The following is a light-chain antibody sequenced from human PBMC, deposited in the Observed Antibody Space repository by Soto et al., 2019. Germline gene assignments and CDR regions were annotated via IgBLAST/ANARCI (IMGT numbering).Light chain of an antibody. CDR1: QDIGKD. CDR3: LQDYNYPRT. Sequence: IQMTQSPWSLSSSVGDKVTIACRASQDIGKDLGWYQQKPGEPPELLISVASSLESGVPSRFSGSGFGSYFNLTISNLQPEDFATYYCLQDYNYPRTFGQGTKVEL. J-gene: IGKJ1*01. V-gene: IGKV1-6*01. CDR2: VAS.